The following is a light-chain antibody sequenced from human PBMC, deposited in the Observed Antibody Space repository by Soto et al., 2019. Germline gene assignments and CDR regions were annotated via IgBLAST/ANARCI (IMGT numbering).Light chain of an antibody. Sequence: QSVLTQPPSVSGTPGQRVTISCTGSSSNIGAGYDVHWYQLLPGTAPKLLIYGNSHRPSGVPDRFSGSKSGTSASLAITGLQAEDEAEYYCQSYDSSLSSSVVFGGGTKLTVL. CDR1: SSNIGAGYD. J-gene: IGLJ2*01. CDR2: GNS. V-gene: IGLV1-40*01. CDR3: QSYDSSLSSSVV.